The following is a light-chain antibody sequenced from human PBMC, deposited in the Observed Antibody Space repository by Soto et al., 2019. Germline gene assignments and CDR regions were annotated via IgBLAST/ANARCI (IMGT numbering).Light chain of an antibody. CDR1: SGHSSYA. Sequence: QAVLTQSPSASASLGASVKLTCTLSSGHSSYAIAWHQQQPEKGPRYLMKLNSDGSHTKGDGLPDRFSGSSSGAERYLTISSLQSEDEADYYCQTWGTGHWVFGGGTKVTVL. CDR3: QTWGTGHWV. J-gene: IGLJ3*02. CDR2: LNSDGSH. V-gene: IGLV4-69*01.